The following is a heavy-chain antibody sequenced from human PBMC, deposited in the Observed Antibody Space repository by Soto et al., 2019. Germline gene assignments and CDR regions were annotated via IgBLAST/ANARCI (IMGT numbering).Heavy chain of an antibody. Sequence: GGSLRLSCAASGFTFSDYAMSWVRQAPGKGLEWVSGLGGSNSDTHYAASVEGRFTVSRDNSRSTLFLQMNSLRVEDTAVYYCAKDKVDHNSVWDPFDIWGQGTMVTVSS. CDR2: LGGSNSDT. V-gene: IGHV3-23*01. CDR3: AKDKVDHNSVWDPFDI. J-gene: IGHJ3*02. CDR1: GFTFSDYA. D-gene: IGHD2-15*01.